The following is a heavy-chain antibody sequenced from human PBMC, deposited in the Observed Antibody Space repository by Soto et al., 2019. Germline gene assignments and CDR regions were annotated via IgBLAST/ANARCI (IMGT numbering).Heavy chain of an antibody. V-gene: IGHV3-23*01. CDR1: GFTFGDHG. CDR3: XXXXXXXXXXXLDV. Sequence: EVQLLESGGGLIHPGGSLRLSCVGSGFTFGDHGMSWVRQAPGKGLEWVSGITWAGSEYYAESVRGRFLVSRDSSKNTXXXXXXXXXXXXXXXXXXXXXXXXXXXXXLDVWGQGTPVTVTS. J-gene: IGHJ6*02. CDR2: ITWAGSE.